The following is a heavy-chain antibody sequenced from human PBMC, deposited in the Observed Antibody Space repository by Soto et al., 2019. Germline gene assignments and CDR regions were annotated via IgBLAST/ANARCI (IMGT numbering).Heavy chain of an antibody. CDR1: GFTFSSYG. V-gene: IGHV3-33*08. Sequence: SLRLSCAASGFTFSSYGMHWVRKAPGKGLERVAVIWYDGSNKYYADSVKGRFTISRDNSKHTLYLQMNSLRAEDTAVYYCARDRAGYCSGGSCPKWFDPWGQGTLVTVSS. CDR2: IWYDGSNK. D-gene: IGHD2-15*01. CDR3: ARDRAGYCSGGSCPKWFDP. J-gene: IGHJ5*02.